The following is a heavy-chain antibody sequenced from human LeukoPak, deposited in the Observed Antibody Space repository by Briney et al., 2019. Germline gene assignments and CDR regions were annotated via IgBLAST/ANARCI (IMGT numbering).Heavy chain of an antibody. J-gene: IGHJ5*02. CDR3: ARVLKYQLLANWFDP. D-gene: IGHD2-2*01. CDR1: GYTFTGYY. Sequence: ASVKVSCKASGYTFTGYYMHWVRQAPGQGLEWMGWINPNSGGTNYAQKFQGRVTMTRDTSISTAYMELSRLRSDDTAVYYCARVLKYQLLANWFDPWGQGTLVTVSS. V-gene: IGHV1-2*02. CDR2: INPNSGGT.